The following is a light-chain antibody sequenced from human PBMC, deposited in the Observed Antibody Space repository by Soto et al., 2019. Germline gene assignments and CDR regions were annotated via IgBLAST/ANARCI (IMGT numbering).Light chain of an antibody. CDR3: ASFTRSVTVV. J-gene: IGLJ2*01. CDR2: DVN. Sequence: QSALTQPASVSGTPGQSITIACAGTSRDVGGYNYVSWYQQHPGKVPRLIISDVNKRPSGVSDRVSGSKSANTASLTISGLQAEDDADYYCASFTRSVTVVFGGGTKLTVL. V-gene: IGLV2-14*03. CDR1: SRDVGGYNY.